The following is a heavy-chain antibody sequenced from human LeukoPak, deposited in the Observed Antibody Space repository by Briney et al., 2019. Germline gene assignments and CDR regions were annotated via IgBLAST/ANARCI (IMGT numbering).Heavy chain of an antibody. J-gene: IGHJ4*02. D-gene: IGHD3-10*01. CDR2: IKQDGSEK. CDR1: GFALSNYW. CDR3: ARWGGGSGTYRLDY. V-gene: IGHV3-7*05. Sequence: GGSLRLSCAASGFALSNYWMSWVRQPPGKGLEWVANIKQDGSEKNYVGSVKGRFTISRDNAKNSLYLQMNRLRAEDTAVYYWARWGGGSGTYRLDYWGQGTLVTVSS.